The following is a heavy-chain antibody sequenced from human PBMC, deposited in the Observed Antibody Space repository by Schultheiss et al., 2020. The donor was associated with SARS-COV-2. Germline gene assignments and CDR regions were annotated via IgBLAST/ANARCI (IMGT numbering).Heavy chain of an antibody. D-gene: IGHD4-17*01. V-gene: IGHV3-73*01. J-gene: IGHJ6*02. CDR3: TRRGDYGSHYYYGMDV. CDR1: GFTFSGSA. CDR2: IRSKANSYAT. Sequence: GGSLRLSCAASGFTFSGSAMHWVRQASGKGLEWVGRIRSKANSYATAYAASVKGRFTISRDDSKNTAYLQMNSLKTEDTAVYYCTRRGDYGSHYYYGMDVWGQGTTVTVSS.